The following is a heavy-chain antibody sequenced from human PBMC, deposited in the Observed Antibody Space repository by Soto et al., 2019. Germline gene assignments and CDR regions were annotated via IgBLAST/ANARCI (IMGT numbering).Heavy chain of an antibody. CDR1: GYPFINYG. CDR2: ITAYTGNT. Sequence: QVQLVQSGGEVKKPGASVKVSCRTSGYPFINYGISWMRQAPGQGLEWMGWITAYTGNTNYAQKFEGRVTLTTDTSTSTAYRELESLRSDDAAVYYCARDSFVYDVWSRPYSYSAMDGWGQGTTVTVSS. CDR3: ARDSFVYDVWSRPYSYSAMDG. V-gene: IGHV1-18*01. D-gene: IGHD3-3*01. J-gene: IGHJ6*02.